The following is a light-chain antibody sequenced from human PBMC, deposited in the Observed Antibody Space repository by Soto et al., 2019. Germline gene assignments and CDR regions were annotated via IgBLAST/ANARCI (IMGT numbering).Light chain of an antibody. CDR3: QQYGSSPIT. J-gene: IGKJ5*01. V-gene: IGKV3-20*01. CDR2: DAS. CDR1: QSVSSSY. Sequence: EIVLTQSPGTLSLSPGEGATRSCRASQSVSSSYLAWYQQKPGQAPRLLISDASGRATGIPDRFSGSGSETDFSLTINRLEPEDFAVYFCQQYGSSPITFGQGTRLEIK.